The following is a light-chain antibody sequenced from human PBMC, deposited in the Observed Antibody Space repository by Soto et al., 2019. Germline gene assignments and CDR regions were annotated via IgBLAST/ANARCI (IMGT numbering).Light chain of an antibody. J-gene: IGKJ5*01. CDR3: QQRSNWPRLT. V-gene: IGKV3D-20*02. Sequence: EIVLTQSPGTLSLSPGERATLSCRASQSVSSSYLAWYQQKPGQAPRLLIYDASNRATGIPARFSGSGSGTDFTLTISSLEPEDFAVYYCQQRSNWPRLTFGGGTRLEIK. CDR1: QSVSSSY. CDR2: DAS.